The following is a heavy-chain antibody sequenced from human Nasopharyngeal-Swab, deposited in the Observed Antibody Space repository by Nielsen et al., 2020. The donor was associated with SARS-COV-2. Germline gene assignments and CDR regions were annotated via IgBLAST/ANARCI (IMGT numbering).Heavy chain of an antibody. J-gene: IGHJ6*02. Sequence: WVRQAPGQGLEWMGRIIPILGIANYARKFQGRVTITADKSTSTAYMELSSLRSEDTAVYYCARAAILFGMDVWGQGTTVTVSS. D-gene: IGHD3-3*01. CDR3: ARAAILFGMDV. V-gene: IGHV1-69*04. CDR2: IIPILGIA.